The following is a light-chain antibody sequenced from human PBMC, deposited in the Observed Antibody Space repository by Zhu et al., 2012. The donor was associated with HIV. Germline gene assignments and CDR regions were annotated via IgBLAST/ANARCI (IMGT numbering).Light chain of an antibody. J-gene: IGKJ1*01. CDR2: GAS. CDR1: QSINSNY. Sequence: EIVLTQSPDTLSLSPGDRATLACRASQSINSNYLIWYQQKPGQAPRPLIYGASDRASGVPHRFSGSGSGTDFTLTMSRLEPEDFAVYYCHQYDRSWTFGQGTKVEIK. CDR3: HQYDRSWT. V-gene: IGKV3-20*01.